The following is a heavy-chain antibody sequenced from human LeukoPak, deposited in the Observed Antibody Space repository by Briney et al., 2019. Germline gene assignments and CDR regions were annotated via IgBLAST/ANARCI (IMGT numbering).Heavy chain of an antibody. CDR2: INEDGTTI. J-gene: IGHJ4*02. CDR3: VKDFVGVDEF. CDR1: GFTLSRYW. Sequence: GGSLRLSCAASGFTLSRYWMHWVRQTPGKGLVWVSRINEDGTTINYADSVRGRFTISRDIAKNTLYLQMNRLRPEDTALYRCVKDFVGVDEFWGQGTLVTVSS. D-gene: IGHD3-16*01. V-gene: IGHV3-74*01.